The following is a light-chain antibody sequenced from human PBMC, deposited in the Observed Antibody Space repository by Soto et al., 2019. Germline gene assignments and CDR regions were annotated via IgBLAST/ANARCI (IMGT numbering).Light chain of an antibody. J-gene: IGLJ1*01. Sequence: SGLDERGAVSGSPGQSITISCHSTSSDVGGYNYVSWYQHHPGKAPKLIIYDVTNRPSGVSNPFSGSKSGNTASLTISGLQPEDEADYYCSSYTTSNTRQIVLGTGTKVTVL. V-gene: IGLV2-14*03. CDR1: SSDVGGYNY. CDR2: DVT. CDR3: SSYTTSNTRQIV.